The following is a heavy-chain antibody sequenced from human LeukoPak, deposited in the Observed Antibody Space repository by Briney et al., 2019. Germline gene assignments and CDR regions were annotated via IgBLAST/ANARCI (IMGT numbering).Heavy chain of an antibody. V-gene: IGHV3-23*01. CDR3: AKGYLALSPWAFDI. CDR1: GFIFTDYW. CDR2: ISGSGGST. Sequence: GGSLRLSCAGSGFIFTDYWIDWVRQAPGKGLEWVSAISGSGGSTYYADSVKSRFTISRDNSKNTLYLQMNSLRAEDTAVYYCAKGYLALSPWAFDIWGQGTMVTVSS. D-gene: IGHD2-15*01. J-gene: IGHJ3*02.